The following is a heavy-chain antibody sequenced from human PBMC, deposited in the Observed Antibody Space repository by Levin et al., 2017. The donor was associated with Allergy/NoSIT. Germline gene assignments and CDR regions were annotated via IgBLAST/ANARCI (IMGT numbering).Heavy chain of an antibody. CDR2: IYPYSGGS. J-gene: IGHJ6*02. Sequence: ASVKVSCKSSGYTFTDYYMHWVRQAPGQGLEWMGWIYPYSGGSNYAQKFQGRVTMTRDTSISTAYMELSRLRSDDTAVYYCARELSVVVPTASSYYYYGMDGWGQGTTVTVSS. CDR1: GYTFTDYY. D-gene: IGHD2-2*01. V-gene: IGHV1-2*02. CDR3: ARELSVVVPTASSYYYYGMDG.